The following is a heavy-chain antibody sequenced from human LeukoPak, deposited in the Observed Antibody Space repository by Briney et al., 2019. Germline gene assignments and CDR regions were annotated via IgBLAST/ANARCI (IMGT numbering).Heavy chain of an antibody. J-gene: IGHJ4*02. D-gene: IGHD6-19*01. Sequence: SQTLSLTCAISGDSVSSNSVAWNWIRQSPSRGLEWLGRTYYRSKWYNDYAVSVKSRITINPDTSKNQFSLQLNSVTPEDTAVYYCAREVEIAVAGFDYWGQGTLVTVSS. CDR2: TYYRSKWYN. V-gene: IGHV6-1*01. CDR3: AREVEIAVAGFDY. CDR1: GDSVSSNSVA.